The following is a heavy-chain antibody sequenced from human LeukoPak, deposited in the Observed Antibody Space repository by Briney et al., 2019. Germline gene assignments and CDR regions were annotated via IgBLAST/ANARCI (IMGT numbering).Heavy chain of an antibody. J-gene: IGHJ6*02. CDR3: ASELREYCSSTSCHGGDGMDV. Sequence: GASVKVSCKTSGYTFTSYYMHWVRQAPGQGLEWMGIINPSGGSTSYAQKFQGRVTMTRDTSTSTVYMELSSLRSEDTAVYYCASELREYCSSTSCHGGDGMDVWGQGTRSPSP. CDR1: GYTFTSYY. D-gene: IGHD2-2*01. V-gene: IGHV1-46*01. CDR2: INPSGGST.